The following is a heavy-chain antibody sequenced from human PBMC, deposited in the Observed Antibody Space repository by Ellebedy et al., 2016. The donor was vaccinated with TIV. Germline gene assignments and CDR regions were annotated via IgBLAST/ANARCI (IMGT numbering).Heavy chain of an antibody. CDR3: ARGSPRYCSGGSCYPPAVTFSY. Sequence: MPSETLSLTCAVYGGSFSGYYWSWIRQPPGKGLEWIGEINHSGSTNYNPSLKSRVTISVDTSKNQFSLKLSSVTAADTAVYYCARGSPRYCSGGSCYPPAVTFSYWGQGTLVTVSS. J-gene: IGHJ4*02. CDR1: GGSFSGYY. D-gene: IGHD2-15*01. CDR2: INHSGST. V-gene: IGHV4-34*01.